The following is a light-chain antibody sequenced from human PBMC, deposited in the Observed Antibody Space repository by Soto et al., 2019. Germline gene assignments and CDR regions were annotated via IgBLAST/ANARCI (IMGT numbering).Light chain of an antibody. CDR1: QSVNSN. Sequence: EIVMTQSPATLSVSPGERATLSCRASQSVNSNLAWYQQKPGQAPRLLIYDASNRATGIPARFSGSGSGTDFTLTIRSLEPEDFAVYYCQQRSNWPPITFGQGTRLEIK. V-gene: IGKV3-11*01. CDR2: DAS. CDR3: QQRSNWPPIT. J-gene: IGKJ5*01.